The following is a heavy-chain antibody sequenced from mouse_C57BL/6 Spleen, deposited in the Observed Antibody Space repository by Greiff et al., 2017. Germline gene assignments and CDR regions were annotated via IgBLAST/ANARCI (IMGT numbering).Heavy chain of an antibody. CDR3: ARNSDYYGSSPYYYAMDY. CDR1: GFSLTSYA. J-gene: IGHJ4*01. CDR2: IWTGGGT. D-gene: IGHD1-1*01. V-gene: IGHV2-9-1*01. Sequence: VQGVESGPGLVAPSQSLSITCTVSGFSLTSYAISWVRQPPGKGLEWLGVIWTGGGTNYNSALKSRLSISKDNSKSQVFLKMNSLQTDDTARYYCARNSDYYGSSPYYYAMDYWGQGTSVTVSS.